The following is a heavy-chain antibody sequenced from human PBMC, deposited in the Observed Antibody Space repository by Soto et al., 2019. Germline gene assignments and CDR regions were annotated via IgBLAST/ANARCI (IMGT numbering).Heavy chain of an antibody. CDR1: GGSFSGYY. D-gene: IGHD6-13*01. CDR3: ARELPIYGPIAAAGIRWFDP. J-gene: IGHJ5*02. Sequence: SETLSLTCAVYGGSFSGYYWSWIRQPPGKGLEWIGEINHSGSTNYNPSLKSRVTISVDTSKNQFSLKLSSVTAADTAVYYCARELPIYGPIAAAGIRWFDPWGQGTLVTVSS. V-gene: IGHV4-34*01. CDR2: INHSGST.